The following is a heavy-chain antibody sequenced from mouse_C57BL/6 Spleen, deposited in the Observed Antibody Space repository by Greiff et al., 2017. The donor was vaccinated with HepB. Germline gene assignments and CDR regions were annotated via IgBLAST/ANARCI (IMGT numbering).Heavy chain of an antibody. Sequence: DVQLVESGEGLVKPGGSLKLSCAASGFTFSSYAMSWVRQTPEKRLEWVAYISSGGDYIYYADTVKGRFTISRDNARNTLYLQMSSLKSEDTAMYYCTREGGYYGFDYWGQGTTLTVSS. CDR2: ISSGGDYI. J-gene: IGHJ2*01. V-gene: IGHV5-9-1*02. D-gene: IGHD2-3*01. CDR1: GFTFSSYA. CDR3: TREGGYYGFDY.